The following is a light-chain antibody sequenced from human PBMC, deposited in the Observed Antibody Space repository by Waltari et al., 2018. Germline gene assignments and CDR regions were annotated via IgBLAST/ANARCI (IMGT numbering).Light chain of an antibody. CDR1: SSDVGTYKF. CDR2: EIN. Sequence: QSALTQPASVSGSPGQSITISCTGSSSDVGTYKFVSWYQQHPGKAPNLMIYEINQRPSGISNRCSGSKFGNTAVLTISGLQTDDEADYYCCSYVTGDTWVFGGGTRVAVL. CDR3: CSYVTGDTWV. J-gene: IGLJ3*02. V-gene: IGLV2-23*02.